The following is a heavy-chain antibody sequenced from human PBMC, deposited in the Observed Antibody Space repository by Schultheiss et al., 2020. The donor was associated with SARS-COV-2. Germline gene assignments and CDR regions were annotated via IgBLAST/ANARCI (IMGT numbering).Heavy chain of an antibody. CDR1: GFTFSSHW. V-gene: IGHV3-23*01. J-gene: IGHJ4*02. D-gene: IGHD5-18*01. CDR3: ARDGSYGIDY. Sequence: GESLKISCAASGFTFSSHWMSWVRQAPGKGLEWVSAISGSGGSTYYADSVKGRFTISRDNSKNTLYLQMNSLRAEDTAVYYCARDGSYGIDYWGQGTLVTVSS. CDR2: ISGSGGST.